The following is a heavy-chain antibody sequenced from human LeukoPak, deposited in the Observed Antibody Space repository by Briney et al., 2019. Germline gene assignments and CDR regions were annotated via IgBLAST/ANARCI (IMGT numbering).Heavy chain of an antibody. CDR2: ISYDGSNK. V-gene: IGHV3-30*18. CDR3: AKDRGAVALDY. Sequence: PGGSLRLPCAASGFTFSSYGMHWVRQAPGKGLEWVAVISYDGSNKYYADSVKGRFTISRDNSKNTLYLQMNSLRAEDTAVYYCAKDRGAVALDYWGQGTLVTVSS. J-gene: IGHJ4*02. CDR1: GFTFSSYG. D-gene: IGHD6-19*01.